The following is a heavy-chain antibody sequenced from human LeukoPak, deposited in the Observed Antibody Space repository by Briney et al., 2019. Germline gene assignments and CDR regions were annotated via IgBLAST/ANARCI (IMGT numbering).Heavy chain of an antibody. CDR2: IYHSGST. CDR3: ARVGNDIAAAGIY. CDR1: GYSISSGYY. J-gene: IGHJ4*02. V-gene: IGHV4-38-2*01. Sequence: SETLSLTCAVSGYSISSGYYWGWIRQPPGKGLEWIGSIYHSGSTYYNPSLKSRVTISVDTSKNQFSLKLSSVTAADTAVYYCARVGNDIAAAGIYWGQGTLVTVSS. D-gene: IGHD6-13*01.